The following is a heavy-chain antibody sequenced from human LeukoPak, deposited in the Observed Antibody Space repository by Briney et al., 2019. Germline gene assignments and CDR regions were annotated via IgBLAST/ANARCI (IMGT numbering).Heavy chain of an antibody. V-gene: IGHV4-31*03. D-gene: IGHD3-16*02. J-gene: IGHJ4*02. CDR3: ARGSDYDYVWGSYRPFDY. CDR1: GGSISSGGYY. Sequence: SETLSLTCTVSGGSISSGGYYWSWIRQHPGKGLEWIVYIYYSGSTYYNPSLKSRVTISVDTSKNQFSLKLSSVTAADTAVYYCARGSDYDYVWGSYRPFDYWGQGTLVTVSP. CDR2: IYYSGST.